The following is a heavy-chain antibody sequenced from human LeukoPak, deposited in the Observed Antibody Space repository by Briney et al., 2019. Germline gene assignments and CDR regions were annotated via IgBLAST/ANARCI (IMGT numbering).Heavy chain of an antibody. CDR1: GYTFTDYY. D-gene: IGHD3-22*01. CDR3: ARARSGYPTDY. J-gene: IGHJ4*02. Sequence: GATVKISCKASGYTFTDYYMHWLQQAPGKGLEWMGRVDPEDGERVYAEKFQGRVTITADTSIDTAYMELTSLRFEDTAVYYCARARSGYPTDYWGQGTLVTVSS. V-gene: IGHV1-69-2*01. CDR2: VDPEDGER.